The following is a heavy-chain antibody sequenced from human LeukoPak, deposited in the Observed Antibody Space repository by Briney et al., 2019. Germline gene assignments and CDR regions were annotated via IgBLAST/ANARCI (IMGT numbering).Heavy chain of an antibody. CDR3: ARTPGYCSSTSCPTNWFDP. Sequence: GASVKVSCKASGYTFTSYGISWVRQAPGQGLEWMGWISAYNGNTNYAQKLQGRVTMTTDTSTSTAYMELRSLRSDDTAVYYCARTPGYCSSTSCPTNWFDPWGQGTLVTVSS. CDR1: GYTFTSYG. CDR2: ISAYNGNT. D-gene: IGHD2-2*01. V-gene: IGHV1-18*01. J-gene: IGHJ5*02.